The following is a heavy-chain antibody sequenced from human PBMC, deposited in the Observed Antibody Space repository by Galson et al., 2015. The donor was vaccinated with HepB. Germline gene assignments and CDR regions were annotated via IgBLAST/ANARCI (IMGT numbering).Heavy chain of an antibody. CDR2: INAGNGNT. Sequence: SVKVSCKASGYTFTSYAMHWVRQAPGQRLEWMGWINAGNGNTKYSQKFQGRVTITRDTSASTAYMELSSLRSEDTAVYYCARGLGLHLEGDNWFDPWGQGTLVTVSS. CDR3: ARGLGLHLEGDNWFDP. J-gene: IGHJ5*02. D-gene: IGHD3-16*01. V-gene: IGHV1-3*01. CDR1: GYTFTSYA.